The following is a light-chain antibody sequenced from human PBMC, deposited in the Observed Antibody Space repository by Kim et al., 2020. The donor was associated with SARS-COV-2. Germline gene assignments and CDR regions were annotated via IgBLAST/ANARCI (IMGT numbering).Light chain of an antibody. CDR2: EVS. Sequence: QSALTQPASVSGSPGQSITISCTGTSSDVGSYNLVSWYQQHPGKAPKLMIYEVSKRPSGVSNRFSGSKSGNTASLTISGLQAEDEADYYCCSYAGSSIPYVVFGGGTQLTVL. V-gene: IGLV2-23*02. J-gene: IGLJ2*01. CDR1: SSDVGSYNL. CDR3: CSYAGSSIPYVV.